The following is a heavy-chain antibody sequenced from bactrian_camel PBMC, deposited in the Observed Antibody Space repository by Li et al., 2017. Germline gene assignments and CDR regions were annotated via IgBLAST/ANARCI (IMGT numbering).Heavy chain of an antibody. CDR2: IHNRSGST. V-gene: IGHV3-3*01. J-gene: IGHJ4*01. CDR1: GYTTSNNC. D-gene: IGHD3*01. Sequence: HVQLVESGGGSVQAGGSLRLSCAGSGYTTSNNCVGWFRQVSGTEREGVAVIHNRSGSTYAADSVKGRFTISQDNAKTTVYLQLNRVKAEDTAMYYCAADEDAYGASWTTQDEYAYWGQGTQVTVS. CDR3: AADEDAYGASWTTQDEYAY.